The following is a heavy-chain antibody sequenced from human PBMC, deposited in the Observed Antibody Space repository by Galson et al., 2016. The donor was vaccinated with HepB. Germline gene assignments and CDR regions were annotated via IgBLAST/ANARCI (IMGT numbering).Heavy chain of an antibody. Sequence: SLRLSCAASGFTFSLSGMHWVRQAPGKGLEWVAIMWNDAKSKYYADSVQGRFTISRDTSNNTLYLQMNSLRAEDTAVYYCARDTKGRVEVVVAANYYYYYGMDVWGQGTTVTVAS. CDR3: ARDTKGRVEVVVAANYYYYYGMDV. V-gene: IGHV3-33*01. CDR2: MWNDAKSK. D-gene: IGHD2-15*01. J-gene: IGHJ6*02. CDR1: GFTFSLSG.